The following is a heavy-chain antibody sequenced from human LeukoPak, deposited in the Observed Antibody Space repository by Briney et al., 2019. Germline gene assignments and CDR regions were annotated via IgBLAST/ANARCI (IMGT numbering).Heavy chain of an antibody. V-gene: IGHV4-39*07. D-gene: IGHD3-10*01. CDR1: GGSISSGSYY. J-gene: IGHJ5*02. CDR2: INHSGST. CDR3: ARKVRLLWNHLGNWFDP. Sequence: SSQTLSLTCTVSGGSISSGSYYWSWIRQPPGKGLEWIGEINHSGSTNYNPSLKSRVTISVDTSKNQFSLKLSSVTAADTAVYYCARKVRLLWNHLGNWFDPWGQGTLVTVSS.